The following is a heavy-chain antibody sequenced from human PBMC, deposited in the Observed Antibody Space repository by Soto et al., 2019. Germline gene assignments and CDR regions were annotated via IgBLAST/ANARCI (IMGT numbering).Heavy chain of an antibody. CDR3: ARHVSSTTYNSSYYAMDV. V-gene: IGHV5-51*01. CDR1: GYSFTTYW. Sequence: PGESLKISCKASGYSFTTYWIGWVRQMPGKGLEWMGIIYPADSDSRYSPSFLGHVTISADKSINTAFLQWSSLRASDSAIYYCARHVSSTTYNSSYYAMDVWGLGTTVTVSS. CDR2: IYPADSDS. J-gene: IGHJ6*02. D-gene: IGHD1-20*01.